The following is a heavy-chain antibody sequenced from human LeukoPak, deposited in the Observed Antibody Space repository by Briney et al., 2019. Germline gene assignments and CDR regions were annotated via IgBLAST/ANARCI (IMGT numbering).Heavy chain of an antibody. CDR2: ISAYKGNT. Sequence: GAGVKVSCKASGYTFTSYGISWVRQAAGQGVEGMGWISAYKGNTHYAQTLPRSVTLTPDTSPSTAYIELRSLRSADTPLYYCARAGSTGGYDWSDPSGQGTLVTASS. CDR1: GYTFTSYG. V-gene: IGHV1-18*01. CDR3: ARAGSTGGYDWSDP. D-gene: IGHD6-19*01. J-gene: IGHJ5*02.